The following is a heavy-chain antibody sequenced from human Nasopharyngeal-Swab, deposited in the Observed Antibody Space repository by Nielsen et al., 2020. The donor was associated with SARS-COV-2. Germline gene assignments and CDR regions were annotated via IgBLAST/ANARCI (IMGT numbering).Heavy chain of an antibody. CDR2: IAHDASNE. J-gene: IGHJ4*02. V-gene: IGHV3-30*03. D-gene: IGHD4-17*01. CDR3: ARDAPAHYGAFY. Sequence: RQLPGKGLEWVAFIAHDASNEYYGDSVKGRFSISRDSSKNTLYLQMDSLRGEDTAVYYCARDAPAHYGAFYWGRGTLVTVSS.